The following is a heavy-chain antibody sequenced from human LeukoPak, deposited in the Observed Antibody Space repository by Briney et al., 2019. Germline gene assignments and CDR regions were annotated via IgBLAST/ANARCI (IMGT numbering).Heavy chain of an antibody. D-gene: IGHD1-26*01. CDR1: GFTFSSYW. CDR2: INSDGSST. V-gene: IGHV3-74*01. CDR3: ARDGGIVGATSGAYYYYYYGMDV. Sequence: GGSLRLSCAASGFTFSSYWMHWVRQAPGKGLVWVSRINSDGSSTSYADSVKGRFTISRDNAKNTLYLQMNSLRAEDTAVYYCARDGGIVGATSGAYYYYYYGMDVWGQGTTVTVSS. J-gene: IGHJ6*02.